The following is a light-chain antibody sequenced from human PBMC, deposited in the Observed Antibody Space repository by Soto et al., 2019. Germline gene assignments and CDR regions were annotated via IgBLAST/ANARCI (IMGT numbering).Light chain of an antibody. Sequence: DIQMTQSPSSLSASVGDRVTITCRASQGISNYLAWYQQKPGKVPKLLIYAASTLQSGVPSRFGGSGSGTDFTLTISSLQPEDVATYYCQKYNSARRFGPGTKVDIK. CDR2: AAS. V-gene: IGKV1-27*01. J-gene: IGKJ3*01. CDR3: QKYNSARR. CDR1: QGISNY.